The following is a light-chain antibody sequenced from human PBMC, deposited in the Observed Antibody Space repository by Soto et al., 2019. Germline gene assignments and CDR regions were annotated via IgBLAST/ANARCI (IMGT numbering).Light chain of an antibody. CDR2: GAS. CDR3: QQYGNSPTT. J-gene: IGKJ2*01. CDR1: QSVSSSY. Sequence: EIVLTQSPGTLSLSPGDRATLSCRASQSVSSSYLAWYQQKPGQAPRLLIYGASSRATGIPDRFSGSGSGTDFTLTINRLEPEDFAVYYCQQYGNSPTTFGQGTKVEIE. V-gene: IGKV3-20*01.